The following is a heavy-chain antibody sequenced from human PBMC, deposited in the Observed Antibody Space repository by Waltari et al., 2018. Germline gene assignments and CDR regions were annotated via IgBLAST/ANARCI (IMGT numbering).Heavy chain of an antibody. D-gene: IGHD6-19*01. CDR2: IYSGGST. CDR3: ARDKGQWLPLGYYYYGMDV. V-gene: IGHV3-53*01. CDR1: GFTVSSNY. J-gene: IGHJ6*02. Sequence: EVQLVESGGGLIQPGGSLRLSCAASGFTVSSNYMSWVRQAPGKGLEWVSVIYSGGSTYYADSVKGRFTISRDNSKNTLYLQMNSLRAEDTAVYYCARDKGQWLPLGYYYYGMDVWGQETTVTVSS.